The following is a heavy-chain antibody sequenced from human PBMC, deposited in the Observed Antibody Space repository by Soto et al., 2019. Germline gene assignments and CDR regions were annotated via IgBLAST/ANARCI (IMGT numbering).Heavy chain of an antibody. V-gene: IGHV3-53*01. CDR1: GFTVSSNY. CDR2: IYSDGNT. Sequence: EVQLVESGGGLIHPGGSLRLSCAASGFTVSSNYMNWVRQAPGKGLEWVAVIYSDGNTFYADSVKGRFTISRDTSKNTVYLQMNSLRAEDTAVYYCARNYGDDAFDIWGQGAMVTVSS. J-gene: IGHJ3*02. CDR3: ARNYGDDAFDI. D-gene: IGHD2-21*02.